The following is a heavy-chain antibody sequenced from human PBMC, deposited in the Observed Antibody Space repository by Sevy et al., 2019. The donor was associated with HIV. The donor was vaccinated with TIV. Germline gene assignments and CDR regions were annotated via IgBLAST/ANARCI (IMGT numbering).Heavy chain of an antibody. CDR2: IKQDGSEK. CDR1: GLTFSGYW. CDR3: AREVAAAGPFDY. J-gene: IGHJ4*02. D-gene: IGHD6-13*01. Sequence: GGSLRLSCAASGLTFSGYWMSWVRQAPGKGLEWVANIKQDGSEKYYVNSVKGRYTLSRDNAKNSLYLQMNSLRAEDTAVYYWAREVAAAGPFDYWGQGTLVTVSS. V-gene: IGHV3-7*03.